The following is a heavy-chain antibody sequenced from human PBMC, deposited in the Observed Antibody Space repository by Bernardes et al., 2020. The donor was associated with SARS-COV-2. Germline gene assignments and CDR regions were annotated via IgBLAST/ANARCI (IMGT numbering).Heavy chain of an antibody. CDR3: ASNPPQDSSGYYWIYYYYGMDV. V-gene: IGHV3-48*01. Sequence: GGSLRLSCAASGFTFSSYSMNWVRQAPGKGLEWVSYISSSSSTIYYADSVKGRFTISRDNAKNSLYLQMNSLRAEDTAVYYCASNPPQDSSGYYWIYYYYGMDVWGQGTTVTVSS. CDR2: ISSSSSTI. J-gene: IGHJ6*02. CDR1: GFTFSSYS. D-gene: IGHD3-22*01.